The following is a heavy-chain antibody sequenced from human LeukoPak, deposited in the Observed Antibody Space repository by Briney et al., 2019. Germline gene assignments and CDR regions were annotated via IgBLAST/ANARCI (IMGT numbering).Heavy chain of an antibody. Sequence: GGSLRLSCAASGFTFSTYGIHWVRQAPGKGLEWVSAISGSGGSTYYADSVKGRFTISRDNSKNTLYLQMNSLRAEDTAVYYCAKDALSVVAALFDYWGQGTLVTVSS. J-gene: IGHJ4*02. D-gene: IGHD2-15*01. CDR2: ISGSGGST. CDR1: GFTFSTYG. V-gene: IGHV3-23*01. CDR3: AKDALSVVAALFDY.